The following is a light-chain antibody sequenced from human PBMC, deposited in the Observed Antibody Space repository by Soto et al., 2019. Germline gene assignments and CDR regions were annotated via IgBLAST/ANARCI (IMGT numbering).Light chain of an antibody. J-gene: IGKJ4*01. CDR1: QSVSSY. V-gene: IGKV3-11*01. CDR3: QQRSNWHPGLP. Sequence: EIVLTQSPATLSLSPGERATLSCRASQSVSSYLAWYQQKPGQAPRLLIYDASNRATGIPARFSGSGSGTDLTLTISTLVPEDFAVFYCQQRSNWHPGLPFGGGTKVDIX. CDR2: DAS.